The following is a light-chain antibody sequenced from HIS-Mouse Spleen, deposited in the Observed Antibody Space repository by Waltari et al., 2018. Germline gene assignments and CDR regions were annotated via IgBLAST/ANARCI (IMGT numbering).Light chain of an antibody. V-gene: IGLV1-44*01. CDR3: AAWDDSLNGWV. CDR1: SSNIGSNT. Sequence: QSVLTQPPSASGTPGQRVTISCSESSSNIGSNTVNWYQQLPGTAHKLLIYGNTQRPAGLPDRFSGSKSGTSASLAISGSQSEDEADYYCAAWDDSLNGWVFGGGTKLTVL. J-gene: IGLJ3*02. CDR2: GNT.